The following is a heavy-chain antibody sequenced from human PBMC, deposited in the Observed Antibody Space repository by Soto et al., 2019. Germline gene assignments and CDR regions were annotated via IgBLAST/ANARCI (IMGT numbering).Heavy chain of an antibody. CDR3: ARDDLVRGVILSRWFDP. CDR1: GGSISSGGYS. Sequence: SETLSLTCAVSGGSISSGGYSWSWIRQPPGKGLEWIGYIYHSGSTYYNPSLKSRVTISVDRSKNQFSLKLSSVTAADTAVYYCARDDLVRGVILSRWFDPWGQGTLVTVSS. V-gene: IGHV4-30-2*01. CDR2: IYHSGST. J-gene: IGHJ5*02. D-gene: IGHD3-10*01.